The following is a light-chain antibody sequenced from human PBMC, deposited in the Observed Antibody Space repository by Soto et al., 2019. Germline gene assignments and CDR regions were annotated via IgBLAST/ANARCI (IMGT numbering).Light chain of an antibody. V-gene: IGKV3-20*01. J-gene: IGKJ3*01. CDR3: QQFRDSRFT. CDR2: GAS. CDR1: QSISSSS. Sequence: EIVLTQSPGTLSLSPGQSATLSCRASQSISSSSLAWYQQRPGQAPRLLIYGASSRATGVPDRFSGSGSGTDFTLTISRLEPEDFAVYYCQQFRDSRFTFGPGTKVDIK.